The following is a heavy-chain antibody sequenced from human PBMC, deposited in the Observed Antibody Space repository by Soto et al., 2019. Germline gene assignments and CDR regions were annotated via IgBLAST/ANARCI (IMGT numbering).Heavy chain of an antibody. Sequence: EVQLLESGGDLVQPGGSLRLSCAASGFTFSGSAMNWVRQAPGEGLEWVSGISGGDGSAYYADSVKGRFTISRDNFKNTLYLQKNSLSAEDTAVYYCARDANCNERTGDCPFDFWGQGSLVTVSS. V-gene: IGHV3-23*01. D-gene: IGHD2-21*01. J-gene: IGHJ4*02. CDR1: GFTFSGSA. CDR3: ARDANCNERTGDCPFDF. CDR2: ISGGDGSA.